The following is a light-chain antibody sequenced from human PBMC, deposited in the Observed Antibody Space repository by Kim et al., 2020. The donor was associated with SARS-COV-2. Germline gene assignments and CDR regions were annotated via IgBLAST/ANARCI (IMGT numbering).Light chain of an antibody. J-gene: IGKJ1*01. V-gene: IGKV1-5*03. CDR1: HSVTNS. CDR3: QHYEGYPWT. Sequence: ASVVDRVPITSRASHSVTNSLAWYQQKPGKAPKFLIYKASTLGSGVPSRFSGSGSGAEFTLTISSLQPDDFATYYCQHYEGYPWTFGQGTKVDIK. CDR2: KAS.